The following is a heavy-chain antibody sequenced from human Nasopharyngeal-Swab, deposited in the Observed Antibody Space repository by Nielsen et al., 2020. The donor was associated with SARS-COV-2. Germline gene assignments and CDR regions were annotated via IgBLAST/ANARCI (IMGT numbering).Heavy chain of an antibody. Sequence: ASVKVSCKASGYNFLGYGFSWVRQAPGQGLEWVGWISSYSGKTNYAQKVQGRVVMTTDTITNTAYMELRSLRSDDTAVYYCARDPGDDFDYWGQGTLVTVSS. CDR3: ARDPGDDFDY. CDR1: GYNFLGYG. CDR2: ISSYSGKT. J-gene: IGHJ4*02. D-gene: IGHD3-10*01. V-gene: IGHV1-18*01.